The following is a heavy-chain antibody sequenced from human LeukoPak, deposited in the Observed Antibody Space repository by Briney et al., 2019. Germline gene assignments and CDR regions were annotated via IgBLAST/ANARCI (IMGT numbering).Heavy chain of an antibody. D-gene: IGHD6-13*01. J-gene: IGHJ4*02. CDR1: GYSISSGYY. Sequence: SETLSLTCTVSGYSISSGYYWGWIRQPPGKGLEWIGSIYHSGSTYYNPSLKSRVTISVDTSKNQFSLKLSSVTVADTAVYYCARRGRYSSSAWYWGQGTLVTVSS. V-gene: IGHV4-38-2*02. CDR3: ARRGRYSSSAWY. CDR2: IYHSGST.